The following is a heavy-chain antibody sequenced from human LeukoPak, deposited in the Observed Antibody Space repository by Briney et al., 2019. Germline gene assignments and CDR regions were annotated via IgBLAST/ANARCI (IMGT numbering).Heavy chain of an antibody. CDR3: ARVGIVAGIDY. CDR1: GFTFSSYW. CDR2: INSDGSST. D-gene: IGHD6-19*01. V-gene: IGHV3-74*01. Sequence: GGSLRLSCAASGFTFSSYWMHWVRQAPGKGLVWVSRINSDGSSTSYADSVEGRFTISRDNAKNTLYLQMNSLRAEDAAVYYCARVGIVAGIDYWGQGTLVTVSS. J-gene: IGHJ4*02.